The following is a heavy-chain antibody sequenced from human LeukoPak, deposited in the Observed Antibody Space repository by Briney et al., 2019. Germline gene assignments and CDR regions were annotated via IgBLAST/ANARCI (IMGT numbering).Heavy chain of an antibody. V-gene: IGHV4-34*01. CDR2: INHSGST. J-gene: IGHJ5*02. D-gene: IGHD5-12*01. CDR1: GGSFSGYY. CDR3: ARTLPTSGYDANWFDP. Sequence: PSETLSLTCAVYGGSFSGYYWSWIRQPPGKGLEWIGEINHSGSTNYNPSLKSRVTISVDTSKNQFSLKLSSVTAADTAVYYCARTLPTSGYDANWFDPWGQGTLVTVSS.